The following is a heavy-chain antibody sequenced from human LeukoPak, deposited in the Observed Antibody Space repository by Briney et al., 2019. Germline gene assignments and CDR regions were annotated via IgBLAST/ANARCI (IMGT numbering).Heavy chain of an antibody. CDR2: ISSSGSGGST. J-gene: IGHJ5*01. D-gene: IGHD6-13*01. V-gene: IGHV3-23*01. CDR3: ARAYSSSWYDF. CDR1: GFTFSSYA. Sequence: GGSLRLSCAASGFTFSSYAMTWVRQAPGKGLEWVSGISSSGSGGSTYYADSVKGRFTISRDNSKNTLYLQINSVRAEDTAVYYCARAYSSSWYDFWGQGTLVTVSS.